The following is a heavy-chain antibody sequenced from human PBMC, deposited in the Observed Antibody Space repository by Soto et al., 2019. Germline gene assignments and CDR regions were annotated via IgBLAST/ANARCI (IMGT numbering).Heavy chain of an antibody. D-gene: IGHD2-2*01. V-gene: IGHV4-39*01. J-gene: IGHJ4*02. CDR2: IYYSGST. CDR3: ARHPNRVVPAAKGSELEKGNSNFDY. CDR1: GGSISSSSYY. Sequence: SETLSLTCTVSGGSISSSSYYWGWIHQPPGKGLEWIGSIYYSGSTYYNPSLKSRVTISVDTSKNQFSLKLSSVTAADTAVYYCARHPNRVVPAAKGSELEKGNSNFDYWGQGTLVTVSS.